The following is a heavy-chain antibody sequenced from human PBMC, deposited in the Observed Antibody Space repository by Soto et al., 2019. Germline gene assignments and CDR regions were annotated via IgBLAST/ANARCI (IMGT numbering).Heavy chain of an antibody. D-gene: IGHD3-9*01. V-gene: IGHV4-31*03. J-gene: IGHJ6*02. CDR3: ASTASYDILTGYLPYGMDV. CDR2: IYYSGST. CDR1: GGSISSGGYY. Sequence: QVQLQESGPGLVKPSQTLSLTCTVSGGSISSGGYYWSWIRQHPGKGLEWIGYIYYSGSTYYNPSLKSRVTISVDTSKNQLSLKLSSVTAADTAVYYCASTASYDILTGYLPYGMDVWGQGTTVTVSS.